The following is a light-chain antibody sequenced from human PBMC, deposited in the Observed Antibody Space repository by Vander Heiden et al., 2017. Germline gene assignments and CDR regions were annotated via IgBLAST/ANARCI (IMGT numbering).Light chain of an antibody. CDR3: QQYDNWPPLT. CDR1: QNIGNE. J-gene: IGKJ4*01. V-gene: IGKV3-15*01. Sequence: EIVMTQSPATLSVSPGEGATLTCRPSQNIGNELAWYQQKPGQAPRLLIYDGSTRATGTPARFSGTGSGTEFTLTISNLQSEDFAIYYCQQYDNWPPLTFGGGTKVDIK. CDR2: DGS.